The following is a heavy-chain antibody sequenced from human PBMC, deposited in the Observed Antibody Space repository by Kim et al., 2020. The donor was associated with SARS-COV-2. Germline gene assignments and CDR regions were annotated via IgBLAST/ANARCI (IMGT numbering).Heavy chain of an antibody. Sequence: GGSLRLSCAASGFTFTSNWMSWLRQAPGKGLEGFANIKEDGVEKNHADSVKGGSTISRNDAKTSLFLQWNTLKVENTALYFLPRGGIPDSCAQGTLVTV. J-gene: IGHJ4*02. CDR3: PRGGIPDS. V-gene: IGHV3-7*04. D-gene: IGHD1-1*01. CDR1: GFTFTSNW. CDR2: IKEDGVEK.